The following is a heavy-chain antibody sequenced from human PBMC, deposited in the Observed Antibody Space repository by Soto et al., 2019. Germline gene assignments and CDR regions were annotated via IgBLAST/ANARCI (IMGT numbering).Heavy chain of an antibody. Sequence: GGSLRLSCAASGFTFSSYAMHWVRQAPGKGLEWVAVISYDGSNKYYADSVKGRFTISRDNSKNTLYLQMNSLRAEDTAVYYRARGQTDSSGRNYGMDVWGQGTTVTVSS. D-gene: IGHD6-19*01. CDR1: GFTFSSYA. CDR3: ARGQTDSSGRNYGMDV. J-gene: IGHJ6*02. CDR2: ISYDGSNK. V-gene: IGHV3-30-3*01.